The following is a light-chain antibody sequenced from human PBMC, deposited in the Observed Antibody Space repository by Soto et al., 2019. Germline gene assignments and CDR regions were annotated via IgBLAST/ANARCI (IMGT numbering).Light chain of an antibody. J-gene: IGKJ4*01. CDR2: GAS. V-gene: IGKV3-20*01. CDR3: QHYNELPLT. CDR1: QSVSNNY. Sequence: VFTLSPEGLTLCPGERATISCRASQSVSNNYLAWYQQKPGQAPRLLIYGASNRATGITDRFSGSGSGTDFTLTISSLQSEDFAVDYCQHYNELPLTFGGGTKVDIK.